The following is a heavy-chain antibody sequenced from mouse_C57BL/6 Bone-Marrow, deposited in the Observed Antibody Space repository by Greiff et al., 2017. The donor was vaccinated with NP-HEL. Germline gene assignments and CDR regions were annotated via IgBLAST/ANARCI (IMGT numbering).Heavy chain of an antibody. Sequence: QVQLQQSGPGLVQPSQSLSITCTVSGFSLTSYGVHWVRQSPGKGLEWLGVIWSGGSTDYNAAFISRLSISKDNSKSQVFFKMNSLQADDTAIYYCASRDYYGSRGDAMDYWGQGTSVTVSS. V-gene: IGHV2-2*01. J-gene: IGHJ4*01. CDR2: IWSGGST. CDR1: GFSLTSYG. CDR3: ASRDYYGSRGDAMDY. D-gene: IGHD1-1*01.